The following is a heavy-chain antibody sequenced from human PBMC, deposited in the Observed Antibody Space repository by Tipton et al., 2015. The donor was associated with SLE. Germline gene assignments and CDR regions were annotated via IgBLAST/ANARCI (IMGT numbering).Heavy chain of an antibody. CDR1: GFSFDVYS. CDR3: ARDLVVTLGPPPDF. J-gene: IGHJ4*02. D-gene: IGHD2-15*01. Sequence: GSLRLSCAASGFSFDVYSMNWVRQAPGKGLAWLSYISSSGKYTYYEDSVKGRFTISRDNAKNSLYLQMDSLRAEDTGVYYCARDLVVTLGPPPDFWGQGTLVTVSS. V-gene: IGHV3-21*01. CDR2: ISSSGKYT.